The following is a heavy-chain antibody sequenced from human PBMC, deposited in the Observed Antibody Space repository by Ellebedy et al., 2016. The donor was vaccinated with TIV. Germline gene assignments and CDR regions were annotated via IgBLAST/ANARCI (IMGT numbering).Heavy chain of an antibody. V-gene: IGHV3-66*01. CDR1: GFTFSSYA. CDR2: IYSGGNT. D-gene: IGHD1-1*01. Sequence: GESLKISCTASGFTFSSYAMSWVRQAPGKGLEWVSVIYSGGNTYYAGSVKGRFTISRDSSKNTLYLQMNSLRAEDTAVYYCARALVFPGTYYFDYWGQGTLVTVSS. J-gene: IGHJ4*02. CDR3: ARALVFPGTYYFDY.